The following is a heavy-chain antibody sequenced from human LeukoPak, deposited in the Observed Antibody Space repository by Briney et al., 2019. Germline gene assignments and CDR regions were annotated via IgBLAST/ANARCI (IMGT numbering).Heavy chain of an antibody. V-gene: IGHV3-23*01. CDR3: AKDRGRTWVQVAN. CDR2: ISGGGDGT. Sequence: GESLRLSCIGTGFTFTSDAMGWVRQAPGKGLEWVSGISGGGDGTFYADSVKGRFTISRDDSKNTLYLQMNSLRVEDTAIYYCAKDRGRTWVQVANWGQGTLVTVSS. J-gene: IGHJ4*02. CDR1: GFTFTSDA. D-gene: IGHD2-15*01.